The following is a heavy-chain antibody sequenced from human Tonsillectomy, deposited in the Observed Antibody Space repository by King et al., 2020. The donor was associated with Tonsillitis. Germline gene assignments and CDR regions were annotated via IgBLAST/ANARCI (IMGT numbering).Heavy chain of an antibody. CDR3: AGWHHQAYFDY. J-gene: IGHJ4*02. Sequence: VQLQESGPGLLKPSETLSLTCTVSGGSISSDYWGWIRQPPGKGLEWIGYIYDSGSTNYNPSLKSRVTISVDTSKNQFSLKLSSVTAADAAVYYCAGWHHQAYFDYWGQGTLVTVSS. CDR2: IYDSGST. D-gene: IGHD2-2*01. V-gene: IGHV4-59*08. CDR1: GGSISSDY.